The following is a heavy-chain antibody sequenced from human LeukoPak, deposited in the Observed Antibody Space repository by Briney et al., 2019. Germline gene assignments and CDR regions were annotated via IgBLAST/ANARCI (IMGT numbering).Heavy chain of an antibody. CDR1: GGTFSSYA. V-gene: IGHV1-69*05. J-gene: IGHJ4*02. D-gene: IGHD3-16*02. CDR3: ARELVYDYVWGSYRTQLDY. Sequence: ASVKVSCKASGGTFSSYAISWVRQAPGQGLEWMGGIIPIIGTANYAQKFQGRVTITTDESTSTAYMELSSLRSEDTAVYYCARELVYDYVWGSYRTQLDYWGQGTPLSVSS. CDR2: IIPIIGTA.